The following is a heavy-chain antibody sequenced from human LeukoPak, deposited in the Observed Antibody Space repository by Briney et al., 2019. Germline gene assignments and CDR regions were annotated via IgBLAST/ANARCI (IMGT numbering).Heavy chain of an antibody. CDR2: ISNSGGST. Sequence: GGSLRLSCAASGFSFTSYAMTWVRQAPGKGLELVSGISNSGGSTYYADSVKGRFTISRDNSKTTLYLQMNSLRAEDTAVYYCAKYLDSSTWSPFDYWGQGTLVTVSS. CDR3: AKYLDSSTWSPFDY. J-gene: IGHJ4*02. CDR1: GFSFTSYA. D-gene: IGHD6-13*01. V-gene: IGHV3-23*01.